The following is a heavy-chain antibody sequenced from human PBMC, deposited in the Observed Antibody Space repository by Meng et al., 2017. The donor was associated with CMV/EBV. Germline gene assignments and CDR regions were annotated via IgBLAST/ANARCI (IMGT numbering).Heavy chain of an antibody. CDR2: IYTSGST. V-gene: IGHV4-4*07. CDR3: ARVLRWNGVIDY. J-gene: IGHJ4*02. CDR1: GGSISSYY. Sequence: QVQLQGSGPGLGKPSGTLSLTCTFSGGSISSYYWSWIRQPAGKGLEWIGRIYTSGSTNYNPSLKSRVTMSVDTSKNQFSLKLSSVTAADTAVYYCARVLRWNGVIDYWGQGTLVTVSS. D-gene: IGHD4-23*01.